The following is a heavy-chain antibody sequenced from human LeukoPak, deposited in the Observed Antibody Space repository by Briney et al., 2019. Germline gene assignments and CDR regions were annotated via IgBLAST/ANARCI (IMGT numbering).Heavy chain of an antibody. Sequence: PSETLSLTCAVYGGSFSGYYWSWIRQPPGKGLEWIGEINHSGSTNYNPSLKSRVTISVDTSKNQFSLKLSSVTAADTAVYYCARRTYYDFWSGYLDYWGQGTLVTVSS. CDR1: GGSFSGYY. CDR3: ARRTYYDFWSGYLDY. CDR2: INHSGST. D-gene: IGHD3-3*01. J-gene: IGHJ4*02. V-gene: IGHV4-34*01.